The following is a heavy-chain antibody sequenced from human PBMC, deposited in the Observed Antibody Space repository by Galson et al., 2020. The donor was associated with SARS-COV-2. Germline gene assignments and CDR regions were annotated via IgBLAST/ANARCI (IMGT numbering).Heavy chain of an antibody. Sequence: SETLSLTCTVSGGSISSYYWSWIRQPPGKGLEWIGYIYYSGSTNYNPSLKSRVTISVDTSKNQFSLKLSSVTAADTAVYYCARVWGGVRGGNWCDPWGQGTLVTVSS. CDR3: ARVWGGVRGGNWCDP. J-gene: IGHJ5*02. CDR2: IYYSGST. D-gene: IGHD3-10*01. V-gene: IGHV4-59*01. CDR1: GGSISSYY.